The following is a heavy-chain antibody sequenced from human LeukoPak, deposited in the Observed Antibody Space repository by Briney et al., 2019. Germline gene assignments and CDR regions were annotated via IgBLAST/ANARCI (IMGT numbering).Heavy chain of an antibody. D-gene: IGHD5-18*01. V-gene: IGHV4-61*01. CDR1: GGFVSSGSYY. CDR2: IYYSGST. J-gene: IGHJ6*02. CDR3: AREAGYSYGGLYYYYGMDV. Sequence: SETLSLTCTVSGGFVSSGSYYWSWIRQPPGKGLEWIGYIYYSGSTNYNPSLKSRVTISVDTSKNQFSLKLSSVTAADTAVYYCAREAGYSYGGLYYYYGMDVWGQGTTVTVSS.